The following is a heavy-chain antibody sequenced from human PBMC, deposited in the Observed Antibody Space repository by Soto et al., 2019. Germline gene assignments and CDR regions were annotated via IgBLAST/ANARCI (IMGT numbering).Heavy chain of an antibody. D-gene: IGHD1-26*01. CDR2: ISGSGFKK. V-gene: IGHV3-23*01. CDR3: AKNQGVELVPLATVDWFDP. CDR1: GFIFENFG. J-gene: IGHJ5*02. Sequence: GGSLRLSCAASGFIFENFGMSWVRQAPGKGLEWISSISGSGFKKYYADSVKGRFTISRDNSKSTVYLELNNLSAEDTAVCHCAKNQGVELVPLATVDWFDPWGQGSVVTVSS.